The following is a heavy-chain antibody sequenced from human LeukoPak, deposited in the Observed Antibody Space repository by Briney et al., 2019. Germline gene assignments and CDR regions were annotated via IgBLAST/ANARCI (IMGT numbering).Heavy chain of an antibody. Sequence: PGGSLRLSCAASGFTFSSYTMNWVRQAPGKGLEWLSSISSTSSYIYYADSVKGRFTISRDNAKNSLYLQMNSLRAEDTAVYYCARSGYQLPYYFDYWGQGTLVTVSS. J-gene: IGHJ4*02. CDR3: ARSGYQLPYYFDY. CDR1: GFTFSSYT. D-gene: IGHD2-2*01. CDR2: ISSTSSYI. V-gene: IGHV3-21*01.